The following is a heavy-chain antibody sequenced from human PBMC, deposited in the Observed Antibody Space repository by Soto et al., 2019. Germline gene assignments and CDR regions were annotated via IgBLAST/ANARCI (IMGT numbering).Heavy chain of an antibody. CDR1: GFTFTTNW. CDR3: VRGGHGSGSYLGSY. D-gene: IGHD3-10*01. V-gene: IGHV3-7*03. CDR2: IRQGGGAQ. J-gene: IGHJ4*02. Sequence: VQLVESGGGLAQPGGSLRLSCVASGFTFTTNWMNWVRQAPGKGLEWVADIRQGGGAQNYVDSVKGRFTISRDNAKNSVFLQMDSLRTEDTAVYYCVRGGHGSGSYLGSYWGQGILVTVSS.